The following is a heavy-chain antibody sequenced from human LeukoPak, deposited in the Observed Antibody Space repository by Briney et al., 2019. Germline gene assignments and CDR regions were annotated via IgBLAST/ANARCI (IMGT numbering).Heavy chain of an antibody. D-gene: IGHD6-19*01. V-gene: IGHV3-7*01. Sequence: TGGSLRLSCAASGFTFSSYWMSWVRQAPGKGLEWVANIKQDGSEKYYVDSVKGRFTISRDNAKNSLYLQMNSLRAEDTAVYYCARESSGWYAPFDYWGQGTLVTVSS. CDR3: ARESSGWYAPFDY. CDR1: GFTFSSYW. CDR2: IKQDGSEK. J-gene: IGHJ4*02.